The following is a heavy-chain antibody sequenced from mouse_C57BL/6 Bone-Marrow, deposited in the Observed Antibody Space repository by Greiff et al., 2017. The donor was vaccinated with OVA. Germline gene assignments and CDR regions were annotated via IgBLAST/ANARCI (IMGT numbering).Heavy chain of an antibody. Sequence: VQLQQSGPELVKPGASVKISCKASGYTFTDYYMNSVYLSHGKSLEWIGDINPNNGGTSYNQKFKGKATLTVDKSSSTAYMELRSLTSEDSAVYYCATYYSNYEGGYYAMDYWGQGTSVTVSS. J-gene: IGHJ4*01. CDR3: ATYYSNYEGGYYAMDY. CDR2: INPNNGGT. CDR1: GYTFTDYY. V-gene: IGHV1-26*01. D-gene: IGHD2-5*01.